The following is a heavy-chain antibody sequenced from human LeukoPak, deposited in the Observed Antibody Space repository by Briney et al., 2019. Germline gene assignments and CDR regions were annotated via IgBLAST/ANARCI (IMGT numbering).Heavy chain of an antibody. CDR3: AKDLGVFGVGATLES. J-gene: IGHJ5*02. D-gene: IGHD1-26*01. Sequence: SETLSLTCTVSGGSISSSSYYWGWIRQPPGKGLEWIGYIYYSGSTSYNPSLKSRVTISVDTSKNQFSLKLSSVTAADTAVYYCAKDLGVFGVGATLESWGQGTLVTVSS. CDR1: GGSISSSSYY. CDR2: IYYSGST. V-gene: IGHV4-61*05.